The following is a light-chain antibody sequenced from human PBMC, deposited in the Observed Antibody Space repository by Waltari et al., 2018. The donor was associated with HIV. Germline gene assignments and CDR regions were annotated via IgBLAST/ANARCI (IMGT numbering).Light chain of an antibody. CDR1: SSTIGTGYD. Sequence: QSMLTQPPSVSGAPGQRVSISCTGSSSTIGTGYDVHWYQHLPGTAPKLLISGNNNRPSGVPDRFSASKSGTSASLTISGLQAEDEAVYFCQSYDISLSASVVFGGGTKLTVL. CDR3: QSYDISLSASVV. J-gene: IGLJ2*01. CDR2: GNN. V-gene: IGLV1-40*01.